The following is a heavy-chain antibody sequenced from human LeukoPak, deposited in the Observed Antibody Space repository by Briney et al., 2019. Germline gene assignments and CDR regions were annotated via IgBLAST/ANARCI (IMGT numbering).Heavy chain of an antibody. CDR3: AREGYGSYAFDI. Sequence: GGSLRLSCAASGFSSYVMHWVRQAPGKGLEWVAVISDDGSNKYYADSVKGRFTISRDNSKNTLYLQMNSLRAEDTAVYYCAREGYGSYAFDIWGRGTMVTVSS. CDR2: ISDDGSNK. V-gene: IGHV3-30-3*01. J-gene: IGHJ3*02. D-gene: IGHD3-10*01. CDR1: GFSSYV.